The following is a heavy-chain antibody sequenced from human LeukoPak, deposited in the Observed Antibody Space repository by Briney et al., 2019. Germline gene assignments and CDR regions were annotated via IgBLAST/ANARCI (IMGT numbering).Heavy chain of an antibody. V-gene: IGHV4-39*07. Sequence: SETLSLTCTVSGGSISSSSYYWGWIRQPPGKGLEWIGSIYYSGSTYYNPSLKSRVTISVDTSKNQFSLKLSSVTAADTAVYYCARFGMVTVYDYWGQGTLVTVSS. CDR1: GGSISSSSYY. CDR2: IYYSGST. CDR3: ARFGMVTVYDY. D-gene: IGHD5-18*01. J-gene: IGHJ4*02.